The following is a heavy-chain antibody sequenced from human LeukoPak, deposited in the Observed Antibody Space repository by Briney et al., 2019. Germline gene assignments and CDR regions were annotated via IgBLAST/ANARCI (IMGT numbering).Heavy chain of an antibody. CDR1: GGSLSSSTYY. J-gene: IGHJ6*02. CDR2: IYYNGNT. Sequence: SETLSLTCTISGGSLSSSTYYWAWVRQPPGKGLEWIGSIYYNGNTYYTPSLRSRVTISQDTSKNQFSLKVTSVTAADTAVYGMDVWGQGTTVTVSS. V-gene: IGHV4-39*03. CDR3: DV.